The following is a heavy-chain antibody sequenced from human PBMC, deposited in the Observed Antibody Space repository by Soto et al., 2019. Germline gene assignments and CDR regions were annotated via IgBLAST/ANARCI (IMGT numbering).Heavy chain of an antibody. V-gene: IGHV4-39*01. CDR3: ARHLLGYCSGGSCSAPYFDY. J-gene: IGHJ4*02. Sequence: SETLSLTCTVSGGSISSSSYYWGWIRQPPGKGLEWIGSIYYSGSTYYNPSLKSRVTISVDTSKNQFSLKLSSVTAADTAVYYCARHLLGYCSGGSCSAPYFDYWGQGTLVTVSS. CDR1: GGSISSSSYY. CDR2: IYYSGST. D-gene: IGHD2-15*01.